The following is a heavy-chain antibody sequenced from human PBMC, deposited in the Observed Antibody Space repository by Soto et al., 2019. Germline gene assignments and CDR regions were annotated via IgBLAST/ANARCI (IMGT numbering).Heavy chain of an antibody. V-gene: IGHV4-34*01. Sequence: SETLSLTCAVYGGSFSGYYWSWIRQPPGKGLEWIGEINHSGSTNYNPSLKSRVTISVDTSKNQFSLKLSSVTAADTAVYYCARGRGYSYVFTGMDVWGQGTTVTVSS. D-gene: IGHD5-18*01. CDR1: GGSFSGYY. J-gene: IGHJ6*02. CDR3: ARGRGYSYVFTGMDV. CDR2: INHSGST.